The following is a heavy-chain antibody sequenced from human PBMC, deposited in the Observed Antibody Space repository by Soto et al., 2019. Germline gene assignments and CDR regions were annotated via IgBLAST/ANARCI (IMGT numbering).Heavy chain of an antibody. CDR2: IYHSGST. CDR1: GGSISSGGYS. V-gene: IGHV4-30-2*01. J-gene: IGHJ5*02. D-gene: IGHD2-15*01. CDR3: ARGGRDLFCSGGSCYVRWFDP. Sequence: QLQLQESGSGLVKPSQTLSLTCAVSGGSISSGGYSWSWIRQPPGKGLEWIGYIYHSGSTYYNPSLKSRVTISVDRSKNKFSMKLSSVTAADTAVYYCARGGRDLFCSGGSCYVRWFDPWGQGTLVTVSS.